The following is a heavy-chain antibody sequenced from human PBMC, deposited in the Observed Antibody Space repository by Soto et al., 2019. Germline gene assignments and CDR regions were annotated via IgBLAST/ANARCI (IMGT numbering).Heavy chain of an antibody. CDR2: INHSGST. J-gene: IGHJ5*02. Sequence: PSETLSLTCAVYGGSFSGYYWSWIRQPPGKGLEWIGEINHSGSTNYNPSLKSRVTISVDTSKNQFSLKLSSVTAADTAVYYCARFPSGHFLGWFDPWGQGTLVTVSS. CDR1: GGSFSGYY. D-gene: IGHD3-22*01. V-gene: IGHV4-34*01. CDR3: ARFPSGHFLGWFDP.